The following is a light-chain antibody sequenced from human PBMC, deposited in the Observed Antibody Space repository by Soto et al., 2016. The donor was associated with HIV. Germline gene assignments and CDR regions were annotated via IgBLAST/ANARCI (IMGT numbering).Light chain of an antibody. CDR2: AAS. J-gene: IGKJ1*01. CDR3: LQHKSYPWA. Sequence: DVQMTQSPSSLSASVGDRVTVTCRASQTISDYLNWYQQKPGKAPRLLIFAASSLESGVPPRFTGSGSGTDFTLTISSLQPEDFATYYCLQHKSYPWAFGQGPRWKSN. CDR1: QTISDY. V-gene: IGKV1-17*01.